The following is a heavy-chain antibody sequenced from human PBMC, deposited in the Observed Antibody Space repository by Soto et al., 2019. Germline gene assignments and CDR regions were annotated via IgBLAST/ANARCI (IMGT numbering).Heavy chain of an antibody. Sequence: SGESLKISCKGSGYSFTSYWIAWVRQMPGKGLECMGIIYPGDSDTRNSPSFEDQVTISDDKSINTAYLQWSSLKASDSAMYYCARPFDTSGWYDHWGQGTLVTVSS. V-gene: IGHV5-51*01. CDR1: GYSFTSYW. D-gene: IGHD6-19*01. CDR2: IYPGDSDT. CDR3: ARPFDTSGWYDH. J-gene: IGHJ5*02.